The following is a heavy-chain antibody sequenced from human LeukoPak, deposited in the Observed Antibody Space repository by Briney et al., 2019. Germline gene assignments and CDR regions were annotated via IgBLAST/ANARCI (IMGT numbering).Heavy chain of an antibody. Sequence: GGSLRLSCAASGFTFSSYSMNWVRQAPGKGLEWVSSISSTSSYIYYADSVKGRFTISRDNAKNSLYLQMNSLRAEDTAVYYCARDRAGAGYYDGSGYDYYGMDVWGQGTTVTVSS. CDR3: ARDRAGAGYYDGSGYDYYGMDV. CDR2: ISSTSSYI. CDR1: GFTFSSYS. D-gene: IGHD3-22*01. J-gene: IGHJ6*02. V-gene: IGHV3-21*01.